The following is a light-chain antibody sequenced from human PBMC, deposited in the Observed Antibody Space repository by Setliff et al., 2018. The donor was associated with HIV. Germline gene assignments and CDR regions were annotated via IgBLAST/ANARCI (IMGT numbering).Light chain of an antibody. Sequence: QSVLPQPASVSGSPGQSITISCTGTSSDIGGYNYVSWYQQYPGKAPKLMIYQATKRPSGVSNRFSGSKSGNTASLTISGLQAEDEADYYCCSNTGSNTYVFGSGTKVTVL. CDR1: SSDIGGYNY. J-gene: IGLJ1*01. CDR2: QAT. V-gene: IGLV2-14*01. CDR3: CSNTGSNTYV.